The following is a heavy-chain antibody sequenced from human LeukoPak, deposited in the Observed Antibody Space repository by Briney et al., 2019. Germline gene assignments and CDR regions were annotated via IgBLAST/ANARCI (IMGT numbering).Heavy chain of an antibody. CDR1: GFTFSSYG. V-gene: IGHV3-30*02. J-gene: IGHJ6*03. D-gene: IGHD1-14*01. CDR3: AKGPSGGPYYYYYMDV. Sequence: AGGSLRLSCAASGFTFSSYGMHWVRQAPGKGLEWVAFIRYDGSNKYYADSVKGRFTISRDNSKNTLYLQMNSLRAEDTAVYYCAKGPSGGPYYYYYMDVWGKGTTVTVSS. CDR2: IRYDGSNK.